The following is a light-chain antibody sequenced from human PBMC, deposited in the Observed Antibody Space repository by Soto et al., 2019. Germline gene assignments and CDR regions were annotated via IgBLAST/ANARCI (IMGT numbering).Light chain of an antibody. V-gene: IGLV2-14*01. J-gene: IGLJ2*01. CDR3: TSFISRTSPIL. Sequence: QSVLTQPASVSGSPGQSITISCTGSSSDVGAYTSVSWYQHHPGKAPRLLLYEVTHRPSGVSHRFSGSKSGNTASLTISGLQPEDEAHYYCTSFISRTSPILFGGGTQLTVL. CDR1: SSDVGAYTS. CDR2: EVT.